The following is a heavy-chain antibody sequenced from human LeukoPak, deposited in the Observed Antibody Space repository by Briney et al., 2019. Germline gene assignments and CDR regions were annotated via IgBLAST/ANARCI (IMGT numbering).Heavy chain of an antibody. Sequence: PSETLSLTCTVSGGSISSSSYYWGWIRQPPGTGLEWIGSIYYSGSTYYNPSLKSRVTISVDTSKNQFSLKLSSVTAADTAVYYCARGGRATMVRGVKHGWFDPWGQGTLVTVSS. CDR1: GGSISSSSYY. CDR2: IYYSGST. D-gene: IGHD3-10*01. J-gene: IGHJ5*02. V-gene: IGHV4-39*07. CDR3: ARGGRATMVRGVKHGWFDP.